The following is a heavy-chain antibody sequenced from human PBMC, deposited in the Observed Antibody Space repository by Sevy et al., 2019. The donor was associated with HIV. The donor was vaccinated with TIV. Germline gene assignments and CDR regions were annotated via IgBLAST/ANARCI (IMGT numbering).Heavy chain of an antibody. Sequence: ASVKVSCKVSGYTLAKFSIHWVRQAPGKGLEWMTSFDPEDGDPEDGKTIYATKFLGRVTMTEDTSTDIAYMELSSLRSDETAVYYCATTKDYYGSSGYPFDYWGQGTLVTVSS. CDR3: ATTKDYYGSSGYPFDY. J-gene: IGHJ4*02. V-gene: IGHV1-24*01. D-gene: IGHD3-22*01. CDR2: FDPEDGDPEDGKT. CDR1: GYTLAKFS.